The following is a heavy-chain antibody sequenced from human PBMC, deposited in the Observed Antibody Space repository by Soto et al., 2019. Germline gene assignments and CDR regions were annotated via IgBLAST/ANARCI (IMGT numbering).Heavy chain of an antibody. V-gene: IGHV3-53*01. J-gene: IGHJ3*01. Sequence: DVQLVESGGGLIQPGESLRLSCAAFGLTISGKKYVAWVRQAPGKGLEWVSALYDVDGSFYADSVKGRFTTSSDSSKTTVYLPMHDLRPDDTAVYYCATRHEREHAYDVWGQGTTVTVSS. CDR3: ATRHEREHAYDV. CDR2: LYDVDGS. D-gene: IGHD1-1*01. CDR1: GLTISGKKY.